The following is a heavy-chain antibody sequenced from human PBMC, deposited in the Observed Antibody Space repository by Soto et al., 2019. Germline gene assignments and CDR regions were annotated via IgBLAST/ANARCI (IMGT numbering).Heavy chain of an antibody. CDR3: AKDQGSRWLQLNPFDY. J-gene: IGHJ4*02. CDR1: GGSFSAYY. CDR2: INHSGST. Sequence: SETLSLTCAVYGGSFSAYYWSWIRQPPGKGLEWIGEINHSGSTNYNPSLKSRVTISVDRSKNQFSLKLSSVTAEDTAVYYCAKDQGSRWLQLNPFDYWGQGTLVTVSS. V-gene: IGHV4-34*01. D-gene: IGHD5-12*01.